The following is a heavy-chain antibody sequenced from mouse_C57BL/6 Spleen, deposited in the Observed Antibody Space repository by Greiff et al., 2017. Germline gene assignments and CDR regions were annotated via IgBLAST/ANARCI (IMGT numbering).Heavy chain of an antibody. Sequence: QVHVKQSGPGLVQPSQSLSITCTVSGFSLTSYGVPWVRQSPGKGLEWLGVIWSGGSTDYNAAFISRLSISKDNSKSQVFCKMNSLQADDTAIYYCARNSLGLPSYYFDYWGQGTTLTVSS. D-gene: IGHD4-1*01. CDR3: ARNSLGLPSYYFDY. CDR1: GFSLTSYG. V-gene: IGHV2-2*01. J-gene: IGHJ2*01. CDR2: IWSGGST.